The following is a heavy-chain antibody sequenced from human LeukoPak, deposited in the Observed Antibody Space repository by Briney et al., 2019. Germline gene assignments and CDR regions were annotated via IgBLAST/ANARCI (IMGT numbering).Heavy chain of an antibody. CDR1: GGTFSSYA. D-gene: IGHD5-18*01. J-gene: IGHJ4*02. CDR3: AREVWAGYSYGPHFDY. Sequence: SVKVSCKASGGTFSSYAISWVRQAPGQGLEWMGRIIPILGIANHAQKFQGRVTITADESTSTAYMELSSLRSGDTAVYYCAREVWAGYSYGPHFDYWGQGTLVTVSS. V-gene: IGHV1-69*04. CDR2: IIPILGIA.